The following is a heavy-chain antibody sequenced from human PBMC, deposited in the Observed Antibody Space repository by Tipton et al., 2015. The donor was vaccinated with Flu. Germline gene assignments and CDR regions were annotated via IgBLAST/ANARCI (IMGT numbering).Heavy chain of an antibody. D-gene: IGHD4-17*01. CDR2: IGKDGGNK. Sequence: SLRLSCAASGFIFRDYGMHWVRQAPGKGLEWVAVIGKDGGNKNYADSVKGRFSISRDSFRKTLYLQMNSLGAEDTAVYYCARDLAAYGNYYGVDVWGQGTTVTVSS. J-gene: IGHJ6*02. V-gene: IGHV3-33*01. CDR1: GFIFRDYG. CDR3: ARDLAAYGNYYGVDV.